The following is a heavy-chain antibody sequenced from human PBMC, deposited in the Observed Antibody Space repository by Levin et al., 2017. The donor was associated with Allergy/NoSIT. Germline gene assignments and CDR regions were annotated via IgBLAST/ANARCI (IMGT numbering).Heavy chain of an antibody. J-gene: IGHJ2*01. CDR1: GGSISSYY. V-gene: IGHV4-59*01. CDR3: ARGDREYSSGWLDWYFDL. Sequence: SETLSLTCTVSGGSISSYYWSWIRQPPGKGLEWIGYIYYSGSTNYNPSLKSRVTISVDTSKNQFSLKLSSVTAADTAVYYCARGDREYSSGWLDWYFDLWGRGTLVTVSS. CDR2: IYYSGST. D-gene: IGHD6-19*01.